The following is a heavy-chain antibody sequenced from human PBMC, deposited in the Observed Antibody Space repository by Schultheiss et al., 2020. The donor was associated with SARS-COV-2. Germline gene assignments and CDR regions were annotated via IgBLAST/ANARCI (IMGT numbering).Heavy chain of an antibody. CDR1: GGSFSGYY. J-gene: IGHJ4*02. CDR2: INHSGST. D-gene: IGHD3-10*01. V-gene: IGHV4-34*01. Sequence: SETLSLTCAVYGGSFSGYYWSWIRQPPGKGLEWIGEINHSGSTNYNPSLKSRVTISVDTSKNQFSLKLSSVTAADTAVYYCARGKPRYGSGSYYNYYFDYWGQGTLVTVSS. CDR3: ARGKPRYGSGSYYNYYFDY.